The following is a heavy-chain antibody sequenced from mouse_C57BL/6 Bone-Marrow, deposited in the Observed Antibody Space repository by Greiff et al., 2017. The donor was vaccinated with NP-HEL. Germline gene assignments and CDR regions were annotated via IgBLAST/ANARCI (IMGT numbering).Heavy chain of an antibody. Sequence: VKLMESGPGLVAPSQSLSITCTVSGFSLTSYGVDWVRQSPGKGLEWLGVIWGVGSTNYNSALKSRLSISKDNSKSQVFLKMNSLQTDDTAMYYCARDYYGSSSYWYFDVWGTGTTVTVSS. D-gene: IGHD1-1*01. CDR3: ARDYYGSSSYWYFDV. CDR1: GFSLTSYG. CDR2: IWGVGST. V-gene: IGHV2-6*01. J-gene: IGHJ1*03.